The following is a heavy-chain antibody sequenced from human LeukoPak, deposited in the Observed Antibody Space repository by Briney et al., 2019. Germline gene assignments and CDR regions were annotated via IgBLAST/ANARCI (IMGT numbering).Heavy chain of an antibody. CDR3: AREEITYYDSSSLHAFDI. CDR1: GFTFDDYG. D-gene: IGHD3-22*01. CDR2: INWNGGST. J-gene: IGHJ3*02. Sequence: PGGSLRLSCAASGFTFDDYGMSWVRQAPGKGLEWVSGINWNGGSTGYADSVKGRFTISRDNAKNSLYLQMNSLRAEDTALYYCAREEITYYDSSSLHAFDIWGQGTMVTVSS. V-gene: IGHV3-20*04.